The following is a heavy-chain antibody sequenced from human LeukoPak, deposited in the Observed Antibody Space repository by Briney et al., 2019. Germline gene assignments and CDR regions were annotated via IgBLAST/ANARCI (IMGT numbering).Heavy chain of an antibody. Sequence: GGSLRLSCAASGFTFSSHWMYWVRQAPGKGLVWVSRISGDGSSTSYADSVKGRFTISRDNAKNTLYLQMNSLRADDTVVYYCARCSTSCYDIWGQGTMVTVSS. J-gene: IGHJ3*02. D-gene: IGHD2-2*01. V-gene: IGHV3-74*01. CDR2: ISGDGSST. CDR1: GFTFSSHW. CDR3: ARCSTSCYDI.